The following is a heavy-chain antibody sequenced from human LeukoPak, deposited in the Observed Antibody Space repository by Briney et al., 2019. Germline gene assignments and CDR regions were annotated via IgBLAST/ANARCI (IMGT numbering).Heavy chain of an antibody. CDR2: INTNTGNP. CDR1: GYTFTSYA. CDR3: ARVVVIAATDAFDI. V-gene: IGHV7-4-1*02. Sequence: GASVKVSCKASGYTFTSYAMNWVRQAPGQGLEWMGWINTNTGNPTYAQGFTGRFVFSLDTSVSTAYLQISSLKAEDTAVYYCARVVVIAATDAFDIWGQGTMVTVSS. J-gene: IGHJ3*02. D-gene: IGHD2-15*01.